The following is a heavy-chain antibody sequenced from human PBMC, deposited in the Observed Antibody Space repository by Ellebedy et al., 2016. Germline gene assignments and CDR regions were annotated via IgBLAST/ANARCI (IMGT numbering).Heavy chain of an antibody. V-gene: IGHV4-39*01. D-gene: IGHD6-19*01. Sequence: SETLSLXXSVSGAFVSSSYYYWGWIHQPPGKGLEWIGSIFYSGSTYYNPSLQSRLTISVDSSKNQFSLNLRSVTAADTAVYYCARPITNWKAVTGTPHDAFDIWGQGTVVIVSS. CDR3: ARPITNWKAVTGTPHDAFDI. CDR1: GAFVSSSYYY. J-gene: IGHJ3*02. CDR2: IFYSGST.